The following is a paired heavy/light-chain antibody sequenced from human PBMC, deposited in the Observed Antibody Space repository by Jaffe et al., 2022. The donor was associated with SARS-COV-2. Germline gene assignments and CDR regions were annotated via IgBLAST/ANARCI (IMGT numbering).Heavy chain of an antibody. J-gene: IGHJ4*02. Sequence: EVLLVELGGGLVQPGGSLRLSCAASGFVFSNAWMSWVRQAPGKGLQWVGRIPSKSDGGTPVYAAPVKGRFTISRDDSKNTLSLQLNSLTTEDTAVYYCTTVLHWGAAGTTDHWGQGTLVTVSS. D-gene: IGHD6-13*01. V-gene: IGHV3-15*01. CDR3: TTVLHWGAAGTTDH. CDR1: GFVFSNAW. CDR2: IPSKSDGGTP.
Light chain of an antibody. V-gene: IGKV1-39*01. Sequence: DIQMTQSPSSLSASVGDRVTITCRASQNIGSYLSWYQQKPGEAPKLLIHVASSLLSGVPSRFSGSGSGTDFTLTITNLQPEDCATYYCQYSFSSFGPGTKVEMK. CDR2: VAS. CDR1: QNIGSY. CDR3: QYSFSS. J-gene: IGKJ3*01.